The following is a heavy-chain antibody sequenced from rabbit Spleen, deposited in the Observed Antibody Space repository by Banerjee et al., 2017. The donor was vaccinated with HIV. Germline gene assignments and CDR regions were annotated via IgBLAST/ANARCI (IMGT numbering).Heavy chain of an antibody. V-gene: IGHV1S40*01. CDR1: GFAFSNYNF. CDR3: ARDTGSSFSTYGMDL. J-gene: IGHJ6*01. CDR2: IDSGSRDFT. D-gene: IGHD8-1*01. Sequence: QSLEESGGDLVKPEGSLTLTCTASGFAFSNYNFMCWVRQAPGKGLEWIACIDSGSRDFTYYASWAKGRFTISKTSSTTVTLQMTSLTVADTATYFCARDTGSSFSTYGMDLWGPGTLVTVS.